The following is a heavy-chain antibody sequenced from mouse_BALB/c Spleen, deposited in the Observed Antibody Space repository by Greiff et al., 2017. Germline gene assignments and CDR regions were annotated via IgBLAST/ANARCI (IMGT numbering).Heavy chain of an antibody. V-gene: IGHV1-5*01. CDR3: TRADYRDCFDY. J-gene: IGHJ2*01. D-gene: IGHD2-14*01. CDR1: GYTFTSYW. CDR2: IYPGNSDT. Sequence: EVQLQQSGTVLARPGASVKMSCKASGYTFTSYWMHWVKQRPGQGLEWIGAIYPGNSDTSYNQKFKGKAKLTAVTSTSTAYMELSSLTNEDSAVYYCTRADYRDCFDYWGQGTTLTVSS.